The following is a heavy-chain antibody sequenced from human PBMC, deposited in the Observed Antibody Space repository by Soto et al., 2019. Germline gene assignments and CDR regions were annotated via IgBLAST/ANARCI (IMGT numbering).Heavy chain of an antibody. CDR1: GFTFNTYG. D-gene: IGHD1-26*01. Sequence: EVQLVESGGGLVQPGGSLRLSCAASGFTFNTYGMNWVRQAPGKGLEWVSYISSSGSTIYYADSVKGRFTIARDNAKNSLFLQMNSLRDEDTAVYYCARGSMVLLTLLHGDVWGQGTTVTVSS. CDR3: ARGSMVLLTLLHGDV. V-gene: IGHV3-48*02. CDR2: ISSSGSTI. J-gene: IGHJ6*02.